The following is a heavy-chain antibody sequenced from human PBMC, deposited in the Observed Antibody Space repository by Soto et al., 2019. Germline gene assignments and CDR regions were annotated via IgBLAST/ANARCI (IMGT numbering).Heavy chain of an antibody. CDR2: INGGDGSE. D-gene: IGHD2-21*01. Sequence: EVQLWESGGGLVQPGGSLRLSCAVSGFTFRSSPMRWVRQAPGKGLEWVSGINGGDGSENYVDSVRGRFTIIRDNSKNLLLLQMNSQRVEDKDISYGTKGSHCVIISPPHDHWGQGTQVTVSS. CDR3: TKGSHCVIISPPHDH. J-gene: IGHJ4*02. V-gene: IGHV3-23*01. CDR1: GFTFRSSP.